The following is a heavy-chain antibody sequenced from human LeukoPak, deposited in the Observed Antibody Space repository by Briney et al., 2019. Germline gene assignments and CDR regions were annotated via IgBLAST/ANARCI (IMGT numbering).Heavy chain of an antibody. D-gene: IGHD5-12*01. CDR2: ISYDGSDK. V-gene: IGHV3-30*03. CDR1: GFTFSSYG. CDR3: ARARPSMWIDY. J-gene: IGHJ4*02. Sequence: QPGRSLRLSCAASGFTFSSYGMHRVRQGPGKGLEGVAGISYDGSDKFYADSVKGRFTISRDSSKNTMYLQMNSLSPEDTAVYYCARARPSMWIDYWGQGTLVTVSS.